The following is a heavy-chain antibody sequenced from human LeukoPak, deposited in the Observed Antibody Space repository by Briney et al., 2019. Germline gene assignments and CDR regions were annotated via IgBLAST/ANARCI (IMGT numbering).Heavy chain of an antibody. CDR2: IYSGGST. Sequence: PGGSLRLSCAASGFTFSSYAMGWVRQAPGKGLEWVSVIYSGGSTYYADSVKGRFTISRDNSKNTLYLQMNSLRAEDTAVYYCASPRYYYDSSGYEDYYYGMDVWGQGTTVTVSS. J-gene: IGHJ6*02. CDR3: ASPRYYYDSSGYEDYYYGMDV. CDR1: GFTFSSYA. V-gene: IGHV3-66*01. D-gene: IGHD3-22*01.